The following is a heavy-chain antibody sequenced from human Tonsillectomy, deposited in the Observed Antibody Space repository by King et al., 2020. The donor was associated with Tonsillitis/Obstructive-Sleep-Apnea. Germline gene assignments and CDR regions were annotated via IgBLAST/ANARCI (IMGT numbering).Heavy chain of an antibody. CDR3: ARGMPTTGDY. J-gene: IGHJ4*02. V-gene: IGHV3-74*01. Sequence: DVQLVESGGGLVQPGGSLRLSCAASGFTFSSYWMHWVRQAPGKGLVWLSRISKDGSSTSYADSVKGRFTISRDNAKNTLYLQMNSLRAEDTAVYYCARGMPTTGDYWGQGTLVTVSS. CDR1: GFTFSSYW. D-gene: IGHD1-14*01. CDR2: ISKDGSST.